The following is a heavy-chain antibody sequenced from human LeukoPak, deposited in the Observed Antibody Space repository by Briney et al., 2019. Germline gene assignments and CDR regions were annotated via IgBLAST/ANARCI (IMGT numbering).Heavy chain of an antibody. CDR1: GDSINRYN. V-gene: IGHV4-4*07. CDR2: IYTSGST. CDR3: ARESATDFDY. D-gene: IGHD1-26*01. J-gene: IGHJ4*02. Sequence: SETLSLTCTVSGDSINRYNWSWVRQPAGKGLEWIGRIYTSGSTNYNPSLKRRVTISVDTSKKQFSLKLSSVTAADTAVYYCARESATDFDYWGQGTLVTVSS.